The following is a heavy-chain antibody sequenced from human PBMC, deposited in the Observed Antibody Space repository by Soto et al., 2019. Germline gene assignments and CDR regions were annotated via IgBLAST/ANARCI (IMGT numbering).Heavy chain of an antibody. CDR1: GFTFSTYA. D-gene: IGHD6-13*01. Sequence: GGSLRLSCAASGFTFSTYAMSWVRQAPGKGLEWVSTISDGGGFTYNADSVRGRFTISRDNSKNTLFLQMNSLRAEDTAVYYCARDPGYSSIWSNWFDPWGQGALVTVSS. CDR3: ARDPGYSSIWSNWFDP. J-gene: IGHJ5*02. CDR2: ISDGGGFT. V-gene: IGHV3-23*01.